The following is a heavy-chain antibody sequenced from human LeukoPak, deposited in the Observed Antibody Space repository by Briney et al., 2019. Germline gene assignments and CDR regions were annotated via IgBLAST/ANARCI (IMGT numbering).Heavy chain of an antibody. CDR3: ARGFSSGLYFDY. Sequence: PSETLSLTCAVYGGSFSGYYWSWIRQPPGKGLEWIGYIYYSGSTNYNPSLKSRVTISLDTSKNQFSLKLTSVTAADTAVYFCARGFSSGLYFDYWGQGTLVTVSS. CDR1: GGSFSGYY. D-gene: IGHD6-19*01. V-gene: IGHV4-59*01. J-gene: IGHJ4*02. CDR2: IYYSGST.